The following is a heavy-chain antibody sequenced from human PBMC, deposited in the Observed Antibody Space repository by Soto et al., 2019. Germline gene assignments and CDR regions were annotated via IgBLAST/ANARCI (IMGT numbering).Heavy chain of an antibody. V-gene: IGHV3-48*01. D-gene: IGHD5-18*01. CDR1: GLTFVYAW. CDR2: FSISSSTI. J-gene: IGHJ4*02. CDR3: ARDYSSYGPFDY. Sequence: GGSLRLSCRASGLTFVYAWMNWVRQAPGKGLEWVSYFSISSSTIYYADSVKGRFTISRDNAKNSLYLQMNSLRAEDTAVYYCARDYSSYGPFDYWGQGTLVTVSS.